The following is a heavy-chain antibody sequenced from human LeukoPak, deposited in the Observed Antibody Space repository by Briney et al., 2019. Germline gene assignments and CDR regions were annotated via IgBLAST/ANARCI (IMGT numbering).Heavy chain of an antibody. CDR2: ISGSGGST. D-gene: IGHD1-1*01. Sequence: GGSLRLSCAASGFTFSSYAMSWVRQAPGKGLEWVSAISGSGGSTYYADSVKGRFTISRDNSKNTLYLQMNTLRAEDTAVYYCARDGFNDRSGDNDGFDMWGQGTMVTVSS. CDR3: ARDGFNDRSGDNDGFDM. CDR1: GFTFSSYA. V-gene: IGHV3-23*01. J-gene: IGHJ3*02.